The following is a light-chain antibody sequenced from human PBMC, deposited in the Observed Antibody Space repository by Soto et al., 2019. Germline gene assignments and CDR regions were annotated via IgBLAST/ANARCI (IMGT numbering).Light chain of an antibody. CDR2: DVS. J-gene: IGLJ1*01. CDR1: SSDVGGYNY. Sequence: QSVLTQPRSVSGSPGQSVTISCTGTSSDVGGYNYVSWYQQHPGKAPKLMIYDVSKRPSGVPDRFSGSKSGNTASLTISGLQAEDEADYHCCSYAGSYTFVFGTGTQLTVL. CDR3: CSYAGSYTFV. V-gene: IGLV2-11*01.